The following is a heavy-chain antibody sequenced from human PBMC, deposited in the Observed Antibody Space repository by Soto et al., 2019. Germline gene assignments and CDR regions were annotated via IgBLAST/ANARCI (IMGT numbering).Heavy chain of an antibody. V-gene: IGHV4-59*01. J-gene: IGHJ4*02. CDR2: IYYSGST. CDR3: ARDDYGDYRFDY. D-gene: IGHD4-17*01. Sequence: SETLSLTCTVSGGSISSYYWSWIRQPPGKGLEWIGYIYYSGSTNYNPSLKSRVTISVDTSKNQFSLKLSSVTAADTAVYYCARDDYGDYRFDYWGQGTLVTVSS. CDR1: GGSISSYY.